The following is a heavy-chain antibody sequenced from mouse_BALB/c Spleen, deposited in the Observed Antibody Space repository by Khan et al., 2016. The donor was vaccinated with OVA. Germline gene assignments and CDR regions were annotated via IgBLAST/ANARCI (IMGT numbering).Heavy chain of an antibody. CDR2: ISYSGRT. D-gene: IGHD1-1*01. Sequence: EVQLQEPGPGLVKPSQSLSLTCTVTGYSITSDYAWNWIRQFPGNKLEWMGYISYSGRTSYNPSLKSRISITRDTSKNQFFLQLNSVTTEDTATYYCARSVTSTTVVANDFDCWRQDTTRTISS. J-gene: IGHJ2*01. CDR3: ARSVTSTTVVANDFDC. CDR1: GYSITSDYA. V-gene: IGHV3-2*02.